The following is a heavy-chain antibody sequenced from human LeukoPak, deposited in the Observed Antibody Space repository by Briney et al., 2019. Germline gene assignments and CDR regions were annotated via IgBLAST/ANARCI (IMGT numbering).Heavy chain of an antibody. CDR2: ISSASSYI. CDR1: GFTFSSYS. J-gene: IGHJ3*02. D-gene: IGHD3-10*01. Sequence: GGSLRLSCAASGFTFSSYSMNWVRQAPGKGLEWVSSISSASSYIKYADSLKGRFTISRDNAKNSLYLQMNGLSAEDTAVYYCARDYYGSVSYSSFDAFDIWGQGTMVIVSS. V-gene: IGHV3-21*01. CDR3: ARDYYGSVSYSSFDAFDI.